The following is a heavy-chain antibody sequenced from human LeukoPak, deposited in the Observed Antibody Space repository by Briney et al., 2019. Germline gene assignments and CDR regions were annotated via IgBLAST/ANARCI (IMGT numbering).Heavy chain of an antibody. V-gene: IGHV3-21*01. D-gene: IGHD6-13*01. J-gene: IGHJ4*02. Sequence: GGSLRLSCAASGFTFSSYSMNWVRQAPGKGLEWVSSISSSSSYIYYADSVKGRFTISRDNAKNSLYLQMNSLRAEDTAVYYCAKNPYSSSWYLDYWGQGTLVTVSS. CDR1: GFTFSSYS. CDR3: AKNPYSSSWYLDY. CDR2: ISSSSSYI.